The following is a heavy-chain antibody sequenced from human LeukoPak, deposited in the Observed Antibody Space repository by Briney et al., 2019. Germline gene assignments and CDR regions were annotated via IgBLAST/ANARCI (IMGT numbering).Heavy chain of an antibody. V-gene: IGHV4-39*01. CDR2: IYYSGST. CDR1: GDSISSSTYY. Sequence: SETLSLTCTVSGDSISSSTYYWGWTRQPPGKGLDWIGTIYYSGSTYYNPSPKSRVTISVDTSKNQFSLNLSSVTAADTAVYYCARSITGLVPDYWGQGTLVTVSS. D-gene: IGHD1-14*01. J-gene: IGHJ4*02. CDR3: ARSITGLVPDY.